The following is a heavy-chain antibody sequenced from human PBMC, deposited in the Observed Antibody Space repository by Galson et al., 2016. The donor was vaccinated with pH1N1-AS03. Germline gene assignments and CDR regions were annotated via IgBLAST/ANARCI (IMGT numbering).Heavy chain of an antibody. Sequence: SLRLSCAASGFTFSGYAMNWVRQAPGEGLEWVSTISGSGGHTYYAGSVSGRFTISRDSSKNTLYLQMNSLRAEDTAVYYCVKDGVERAAAGFAYFDYWGQGTLVTVSS. J-gene: IGHJ4*02. D-gene: IGHD6-13*01. CDR3: VKDGVERAAAGFAYFDY. CDR1: GFTFSGYA. CDR2: ISGSGGHT. V-gene: IGHV3-23*01.